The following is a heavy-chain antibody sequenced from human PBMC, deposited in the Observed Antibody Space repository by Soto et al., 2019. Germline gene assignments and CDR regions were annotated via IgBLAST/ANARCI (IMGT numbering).Heavy chain of an antibody. Sequence: GGSLRLSCAASGFTVSTYNMIWVRQAPVKGLEWVSVTYSGGSTQYADSVKGRFTVSRDNSKNTLYLQMSSLRDEDTAVYYCARKLSVAVQGWAYGMAVWGRGPTVTGSS. D-gene: IGHD1-26*01. V-gene: IGHV3-53*01. CDR3: ARKLSVAVQGWAYGMAV. J-gene: IGHJ6*02. CDR1: GFTVSTYN. CDR2: TYSGGST.